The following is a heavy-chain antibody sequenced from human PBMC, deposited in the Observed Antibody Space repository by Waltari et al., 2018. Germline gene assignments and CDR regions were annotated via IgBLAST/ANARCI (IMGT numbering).Heavy chain of an antibody. Sequence: EVQLLESGGGLVQPGGSLRLSCAASGFTFSSYAMRWFRQAPGKGLEWVSVIYSGGSTYYADSVKGRFTISRDNSKNTLYLQMNSLRAEDTAVYYCAKDRPSWPDAFDIWGQGTMVTVSS. D-gene: IGHD6-13*01. CDR3: AKDRPSWPDAFDI. CDR2: IYSGGST. J-gene: IGHJ3*02. V-gene: IGHV3-23*03. CDR1: GFTFSSYA.